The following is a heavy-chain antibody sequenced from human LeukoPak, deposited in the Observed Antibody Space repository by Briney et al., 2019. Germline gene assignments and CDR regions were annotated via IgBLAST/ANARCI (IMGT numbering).Heavy chain of an antibody. CDR1: GGSFTGYY. CDR2: INHSGGT. CDR3: ARGLVGDFWSGYYYYYYMDV. D-gene: IGHD3-3*01. V-gene: IGHV4-34*01. Sequence: SETLSLTCVVYGGSFTGYYWTWIRQSPGKGLEWIGEINHSGGTNYNPSLKSRVTISVDTSKNQFSLKVSSVTAADTAVYYCARGLVGDFWSGYYYYYYMDVWDKGTTVTVSS. J-gene: IGHJ6*03.